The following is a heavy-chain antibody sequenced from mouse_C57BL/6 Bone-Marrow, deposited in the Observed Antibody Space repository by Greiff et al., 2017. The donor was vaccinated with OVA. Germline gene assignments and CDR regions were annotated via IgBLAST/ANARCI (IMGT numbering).Heavy chain of an antibody. CDR2: IYPGSGNT. Sequence: VQLVESGAELVRPGASVKLSCKASGYTFTDYFINWVKQRPGQGLEWIARIYPGSGNTYYNEKFKGKATLTAEKSSSTAYMQLSSLTSEDSAVYFCARNYGSSYGYYFDYWGQGTTLTVSS. CDR1: GYTFTDYF. CDR3: ARNYGSSYGYYFDY. V-gene: IGHV1-76*01. D-gene: IGHD1-1*01. J-gene: IGHJ2*01.